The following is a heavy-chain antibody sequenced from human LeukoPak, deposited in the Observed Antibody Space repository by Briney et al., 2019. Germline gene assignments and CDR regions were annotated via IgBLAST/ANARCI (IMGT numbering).Heavy chain of an antibody. CDR2: IYPGDSDT. J-gene: IGHJ4*02. CDR1: GYSFTSYW. CDR3: ARSIVVVTAREMYYFDY. D-gene: IGHD3-22*01. V-gene: IGHV5-51*01. Sequence: GESLKISCKGPGYSFTSYWIGWVRQMPGKGLEWMGIIYPGDSDTRYSPSFQGQVTISADKSISTAYLQWSSLKASDTAMYYCARSIVVVTAREMYYFDYWGQGTLVTVSS.